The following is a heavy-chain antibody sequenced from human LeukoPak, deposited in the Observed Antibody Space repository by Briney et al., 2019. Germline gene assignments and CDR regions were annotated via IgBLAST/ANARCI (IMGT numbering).Heavy chain of an antibody. CDR3: ARGRGSSWYHDAFDI. CDR2: INPNSGGT. V-gene: IGHV1-2*02. D-gene: IGHD6-13*01. Sequence: GASVKVSCKASGYTFTSYYMYWVRQAPGQGLEWMGWINPNSGGTNYAQKFQGRVTMTRDTSISTAYMELSRLRSDDTAVYYCARGRGSSWYHDAFDIWGQGTMVTVSS. CDR1: GYTFTSYY. J-gene: IGHJ3*02.